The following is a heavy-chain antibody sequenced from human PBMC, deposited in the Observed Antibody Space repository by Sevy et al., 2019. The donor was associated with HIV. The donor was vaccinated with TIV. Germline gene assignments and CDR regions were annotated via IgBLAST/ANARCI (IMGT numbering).Heavy chain of an antibody. V-gene: IGHV3-7*01. CDR2: IKQDGSEK. D-gene: IGHD3-22*01. CDR3: ARLRDDSSGFNLDY. Sequence: GGSLRLSCAASGFTFSRYWMTWVRQAPGKGLEWVANIKQDGSEKYSVDSVQGRVTISRDNAENSLYLQMNSLRAEDTAVYYCARLRDDSSGFNLDYWGQGTLVTVSS. J-gene: IGHJ4*02. CDR1: GFTFSRYW.